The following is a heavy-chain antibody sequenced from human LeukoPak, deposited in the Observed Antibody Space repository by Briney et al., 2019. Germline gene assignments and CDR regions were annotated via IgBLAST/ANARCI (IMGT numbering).Heavy chain of an antibody. D-gene: IGHD5-18*01. CDR2: ISSSSSDK. CDR1: GFTFSTYS. Sequence: SGGSLRLSCAASGFTFSTYSMNWVRQAPGKGLEWVSSISSSSSDKDYADSVKGRFTTSRDNARNSLYLQMNSLRAEDTAVYYCARVGNSYGYVDYWGQGTLVTVSS. CDR3: ARVGNSYGYVDY. V-gene: IGHV3-21*01. J-gene: IGHJ4*02.